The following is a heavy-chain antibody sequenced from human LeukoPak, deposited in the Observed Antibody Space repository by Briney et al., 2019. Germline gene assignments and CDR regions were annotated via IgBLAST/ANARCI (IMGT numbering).Heavy chain of an antibody. Sequence: GGSLRLSCAASGFTFSCYGMHWVRQAPGKGLEWVAVISYDGSNKYYADSMKGRFTISRDNSKNTLYLQMNSLRAEDTAVYYCAKDRYSYGPYGMDVWGQGTTVTVSS. V-gene: IGHV3-30*18. D-gene: IGHD5-18*01. CDR1: GFTFSCYG. J-gene: IGHJ6*02. CDR2: ISYDGSNK. CDR3: AKDRYSYGPYGMDV.